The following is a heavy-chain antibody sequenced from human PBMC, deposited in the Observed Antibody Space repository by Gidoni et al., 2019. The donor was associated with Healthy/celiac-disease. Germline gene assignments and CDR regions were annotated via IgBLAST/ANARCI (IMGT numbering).Heavy chain of an antibody. V-gene: IGHV3-23*01. Sequence: EVQLLESGGGLVQPGGSLRLSCAASGFTFSSYAMSWVRQAPGKGLEWVSAISGSGGSTYYADSVKGRFTISRDNSKNTLYLQMNSLRAEDTAVYYCAKEPPIVVVPAASVVDVWGQGTTVTVSS. J-gene: IGHJ6*02. CDR2: ISGSGGST. CDR3: AKEPPIVVVPAASVVDV. D-gene: IGHD2-2*01. CDR1: GFTFSSYA.